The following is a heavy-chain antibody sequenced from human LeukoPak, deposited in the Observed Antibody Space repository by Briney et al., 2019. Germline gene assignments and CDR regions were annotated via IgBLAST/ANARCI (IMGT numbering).Heavy chain of an antibody. CDR1: GFTFSSYG. Sequence: RGSLRLSCAASGFTFSSYGMHWVRQAPGKGLEWVALIRYDGSNKYCADSVKGRFTISRDNSKNTLYLQMNSLRAEDTAVYYCAKDAGLHTPYYFDYWGQGTLVTVSS. V-gene: IGHV3-30*02. J-gene: IGHJ4*02. D-gene: IGHD5-24*01. CDR2: IRYDGSNK. CDR3: AKDAGLHTPYYFDY.